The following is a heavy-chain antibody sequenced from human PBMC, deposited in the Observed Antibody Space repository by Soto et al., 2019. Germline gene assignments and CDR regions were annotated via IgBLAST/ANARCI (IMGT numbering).Heavy chain of an antibody. CDR1: GGSISSGDYY. Sequence: KPSETLSLTCTVSGGSISSGDYYWSWIRQPPGKGLEWIGYIYYSGSTYYNPSLKSRVTISVDTSKNQFSLKLSSVTAADTAVYYCAREQMVRGVTLSGYYYGMDVWGQGTTVTVSS. D-gene: IGHD3-10*01. V-gene: IGHV4-30-4*01. CDR2: IYYSGST. CDR3: AREQMVRGVTLSGYYYGMDV. J-gene: IGHJ6*02.